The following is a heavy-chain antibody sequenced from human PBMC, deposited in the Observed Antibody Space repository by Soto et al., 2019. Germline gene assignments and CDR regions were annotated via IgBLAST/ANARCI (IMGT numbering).Heavy chain of an antibody. CDR1: GASVNSGDYY. J-gene: IGHJ4*02. V-gene: IGHV4-31*11. D-gene: IGHD1-26*01. CDR3: ASGNAWEVLLAH. CDR2: VYFSGST. Sequence: SDTLSLTCVVSGASVNSGDYYWSWIRQLPGKGLEWIGYVYFSGSTYFNPSLESRLTMSLDTSQNQFSLKLRSVTAADTAVYHCASGNAWEVLLAHWSQGTLVTVSS.